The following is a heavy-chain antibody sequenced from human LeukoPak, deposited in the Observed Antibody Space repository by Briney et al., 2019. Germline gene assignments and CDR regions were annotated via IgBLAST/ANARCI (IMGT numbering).Heavy chain of an antibody. D-gene: IGHD2-2*01. J-gene: IGHJ4*02. CDR2: ISSSSSYI. CDR3: AKDIVVVPAATLGVDY. CDR1: GFTFSSYS. V-gene: IGHV3-21*04. Sequence: GGSLRLSCAASGFTFSSYSMNWVRQAPGKGLEWVSSISSSSSYIYYADSVKGRFTISRDNSKNTLYLQMNSLRAEDTAVYYCAKDIVVVPAATLGVDYWGQGTLVTVSS.